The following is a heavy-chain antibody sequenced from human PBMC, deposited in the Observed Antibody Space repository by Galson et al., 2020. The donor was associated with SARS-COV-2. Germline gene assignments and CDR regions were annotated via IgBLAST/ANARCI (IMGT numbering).Heavy chain of an antibody. CDR1: TFSNYP. V-gene: IGHV3-30*04. J-gene: IGHJ4*02. Sequence: TFSNYPMHWVRQAPGKGLEWVAVISYDGSNKYYADSVKGRFTISRDNSKNTLYLQMNSLRAEDTAVYYCARDSSGWYYFDCWGQGTLVTVSS. D-gene: IGHD6-19*01. CDR3: ARDSSGWYYFDC. CDR2: ISYDGSNK.